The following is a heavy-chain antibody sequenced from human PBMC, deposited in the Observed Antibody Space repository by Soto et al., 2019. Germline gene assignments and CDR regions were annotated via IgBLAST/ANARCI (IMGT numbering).Heavy chain of an antibody. CDR2: INSDGSST. CDR3: AREYCSGGSCHLYYFDY. CDR1: GVTFSSYW. Sequence: PXGSRRLSCAAAGVTFSSYWIHWVRQAPGKGLVWVSRINSDGSSTSCADSVKGRFTISRDNAKNTLYLQMNSLRAEDTAVYYCAREYCSGGSCHLYYFDYWGQGPLVTVSS. J-gene: IGHJ4*02. V-gene: IGHV3-74*01. D-gene: IGHD2-15*01.